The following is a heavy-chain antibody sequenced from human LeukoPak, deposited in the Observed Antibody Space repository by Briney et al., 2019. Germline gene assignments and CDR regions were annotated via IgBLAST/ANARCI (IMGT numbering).Heavy chain of an antibody. D-gene: IGHD6-19*01. CDR2: ISGDGGSR. CDR3: AKGADPLTWRMMTVAGTRFDF. V-gene: IGHV3-43*02. Sequence: GGSLRLSCAVSGFTFDDYAMHWVRQAPGKGLEWVSLISGDGGSRYYAGSVKGRFTISRDNSKNSLYLQMNRLRTEDTAFYYCAKGADPLTWRMMTVAGTRFDFWGQGTLVTVSS. CDR1: GFTFDDYA. J-gene: IGHJ4*02.